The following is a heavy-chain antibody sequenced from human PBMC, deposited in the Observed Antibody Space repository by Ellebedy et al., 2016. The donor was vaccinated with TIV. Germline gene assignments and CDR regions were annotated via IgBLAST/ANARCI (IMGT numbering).Heavy chain of an antibody. J-gene: IGHJ5*02. CDR3: ARGGYCSSTSCERNWFDP. D-gene: IGHD2-2*03. V-gene: IGHV3-21*05. CDR1: GFTFSSYS. Sequence: GGSLRLSXAASGFTFSSYSMNWVRQAPGKGLEWVSYISSSSSYIYYADSVKGRFTISRDNAKNSLYLQMNSLRAEDTAVYYCARGGYCSSTSCERNWFDPWGQGTLVTVSS. CDR2: ISSSSSYI.